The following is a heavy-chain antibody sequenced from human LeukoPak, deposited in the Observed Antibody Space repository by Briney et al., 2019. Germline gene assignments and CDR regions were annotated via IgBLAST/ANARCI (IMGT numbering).Heavy chain of an antibody. J-gene: IGHJ4*02. CDR2: IIPIFGTA. CDR1: GGTFSSYA. D-gene: IGHD3-22*01. Sequence: ASVKVSCKASGGTFSSYAIIWVRQAPGQGLEWMGGIIPIFGTANYAQKFQGRVTITADESTSTAYMELSSLRSEDTAVYYCARGYYDSSGYYSYYFDYWGQGTLVTVSS. CDR3: ARGYYDSSGYYSYYFDY. V-gene: IGHV1-69*13.